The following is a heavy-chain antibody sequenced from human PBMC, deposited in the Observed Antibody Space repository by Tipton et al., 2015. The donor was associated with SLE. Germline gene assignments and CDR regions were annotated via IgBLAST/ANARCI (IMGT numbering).Heavy chain of an antibody. D-gene: IGHD3-3*01. V-gene: IGHV4-34*01. J-gene: IGHJ4*02. CDR1: GGSFSGYY. Sequence: TLSLTCAVYGGSFSGYYWSWIRQPPGNGLEWMGEVNHSGSTNYNPSLKSRVTIFVDTSKNQFSLKLSSVTAADTAVYYCARGWDYDFWSGYADYWGQGTLVTVSP. CDR3: ARGWDYDFWSGYADY. CDR2: VNHSGST.